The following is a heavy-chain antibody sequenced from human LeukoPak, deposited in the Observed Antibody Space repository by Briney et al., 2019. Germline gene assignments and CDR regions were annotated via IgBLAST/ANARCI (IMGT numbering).Heavy chain of an antibody. CDR2: IYYSGGNT. D-gene: IGHD2-2*01. Sequence: PGGSLRLSCAASGYMFNHFAMSWVRRSRGRGLVCFSTIYYSGGNTYSAVSVKARFTISRDNAKNTLYLQMNSLRAEDTDVYYCAKDQGQAVVPRRFDNWGQGTLVTVSS. J-gene: IGHJ4*02. CDR3: AKDQGQAVVPRRFDN. CDR1: GYMFNHFA. V-gene: IGHV3-23*01.